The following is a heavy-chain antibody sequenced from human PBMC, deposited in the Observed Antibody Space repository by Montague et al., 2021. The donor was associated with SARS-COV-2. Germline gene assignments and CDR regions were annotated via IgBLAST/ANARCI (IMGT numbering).Heavy chain of an antibody. Sequence: SETLSLTCTVSGGSISSGNYYWSWIRQPAGKGLEWIGEINHSGSTNYNPSLKSRVTISVDTSKNQFSLKLSSVTAADTAVYYCTREGYQVLWSDYYYYGMDVWGQGTTVTVSS. J-gene: IGHJ6*02. CDR1: GGSISSGNYY. V-gene: IGHV4-61*10. D-gene: IGHD2-2*01. CDR2: INHSGST. CDR3: TREGYQVLWSDYYYYGMDV.